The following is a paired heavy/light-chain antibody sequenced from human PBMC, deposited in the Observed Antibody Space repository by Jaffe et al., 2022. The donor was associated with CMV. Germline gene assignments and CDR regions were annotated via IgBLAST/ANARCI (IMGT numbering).Heavy chain of an antibody. J-gene: IGHJ4*02. CDR3: ARRPGAYDFWSGYYIYYFDY. CDR1: GGSISSSSYY. CDR2: IYYSGST. V-gene: IGHV4-39*01. Sequence: QLQLQESGPGLVKPSETLSLTCTVSGGSISSSSYYWGWIRQPPGKGLEWIGSIYYSGSTYYNPSLKSRVTISVDTSKNQFSLKLSSVTAADTAVYYCARRPGAYDFWSGYYIYYFDYWGQGTLVTVSS. D-gene: IGHD3-3*01.
Light chain of an antibody. V-gene: IGKV1-9*01. Sequence: DIQLTQSPSFLSASVGDRVTITCRASQGISSYLAWYQQKPGKAPKLLIYAASTLQSGVPSRFSGSGSGTEFTLTISSLQPEDFATYYCQQLNSTLGTFGQGTKVEIK. J-gene: IGKJ1*01. CDR1: QGISSY. CDR3: QQLNSTLGT. CDR2: AAS.